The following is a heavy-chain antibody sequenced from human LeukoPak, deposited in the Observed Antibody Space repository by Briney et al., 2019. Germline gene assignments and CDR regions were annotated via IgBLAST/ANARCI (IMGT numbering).Heavy chain of an antibody. Sequence: GGSLRLSCAASGFPFSSYAMHWVRQAPGKGLEWVAVISYDGSNKYYADSVKGRFTISRDNSKNTLYLQMNSLRAEDTAVYYCARGRITYYYYGMDVWGQGTTVTVSS. V-gene: IGHV3-30-3*01. CDR1: GFPFSSYA. CDR3: ARGRITYYYYGMDV. D-gene: IGHD3-3*01. CDR2: ISYDGSNK. J-gene: IGHJ6*02.